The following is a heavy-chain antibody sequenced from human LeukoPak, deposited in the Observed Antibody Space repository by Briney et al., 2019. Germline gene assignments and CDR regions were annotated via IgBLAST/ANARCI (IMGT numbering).Heavy chain of an antibody. Sequence: SQTLSLTCAISGDSVSSNSAAWNWIRQSPSRGLEWLGRTYFRSKWYNDYAVSVKSRITINPDTSKNQFSLQLNSVTPEDKAVYYCARDAAAGTESLNWFDPWGQGTLVTVSS. J-gene: IGHJ5*02. V-gene: IGHV6-1*01. CDR1: GDSVSSNSAA. CDR2: TYFRSKWYN. D-gene: IGHD6-13*01. CDR3: ARDAAAGTESLNWFDP.